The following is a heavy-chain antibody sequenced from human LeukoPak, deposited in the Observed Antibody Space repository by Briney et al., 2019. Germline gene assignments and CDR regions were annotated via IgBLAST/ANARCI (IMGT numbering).Heavy chain of an antibody. CDR2: IKHDGNEK. CDR1: GFSFSYFW. Sequence: GGSLRLSCAASGFSFSYFWMSWVRQAPGKGLEWVANIKHDGNEKYYVDSVKGRFTISRDNTKKSLYLQMNNLRAEDTAVNYCARDAEVGTLFGVLSRYNWFDPWGHGTLVTVSS. V-gene: IGHV3-7*01. CDR3: ARDAEVGTLFGVLSRYNWFDP. J-gene: IGHJ5*02. D-gene: IGHD3-3*01.